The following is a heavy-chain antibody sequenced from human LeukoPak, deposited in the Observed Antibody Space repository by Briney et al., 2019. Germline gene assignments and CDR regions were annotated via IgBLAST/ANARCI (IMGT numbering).Heavy chain of an antibody. V-gene: IGHV4-39*07. J-gene: IGHJ2*01. Sequence: SESLSLTCTVSGVSISSISYYWGWIRQPPGKGLEWIGSIYHSGNTYYNPSLKSRVTISVDTSRNQFSLKLRSVTAADTAVYYCARVLTYSYWYFDLWGRGTLVTVSS. CDR1: GVSISSISYY. CDR2: IYHSGNT. D-gene: IGHD2-15*01. CDR3: ARVLTYSYWYFDL.